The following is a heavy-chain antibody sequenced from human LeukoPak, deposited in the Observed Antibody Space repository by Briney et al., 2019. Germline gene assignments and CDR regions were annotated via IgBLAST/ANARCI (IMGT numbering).Heavy chain of an antibody. V-gene: IGHV1-2*02. J-gene: IGHJ4*02. D-gene: IGHD2-15*01. Sequence: ASVKVSCKASGYTFTGYYMHWVRQAPGQGLEWMGWINPNSGGTNYAQKFQGRVTMTRDTSISTAYMELSRLRSDATAVYYCAQLGYCSGGSCYSGPHFDYWGQGTLVTVSS. CDR2: INPNSGGT. CDR3: AQLGYCSGGSCYSGPHFDY. CDR1: GYTFTGYY.